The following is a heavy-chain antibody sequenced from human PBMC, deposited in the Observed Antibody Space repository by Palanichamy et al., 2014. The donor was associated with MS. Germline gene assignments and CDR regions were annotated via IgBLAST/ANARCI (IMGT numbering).Heavy chain of an antibody. V-gene: IGHV3-7*03. CDR1: GFTFRDYW. CDR2: INKDGSEK. CDR3: ARDNSGDGWYY. D-gene: IGHD5-24*01. Sequence: EVQLVESGGGLVQPGGSLRLSCVVSGFTFRDYWMSWVRQAPGKGLEWVANINKDGSEKHYVDSVRGRFTISRDNAKNSLYLQMSSLRVKDTAVYYCARDNSGDGWYYWGQGTLVPVSS. J-gene: IGHJ4*02.